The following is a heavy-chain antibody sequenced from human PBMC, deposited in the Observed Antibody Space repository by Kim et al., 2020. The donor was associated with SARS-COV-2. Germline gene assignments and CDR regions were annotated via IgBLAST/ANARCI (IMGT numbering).Heavy chain of an antibody. D-gene: IGHD2-15*01. CDR1: GYTFTSYG. V-gene: IGHV1-18*01. J-gene: IGHJ4*02. CDR2: ISAYNGNT. Sequence: ASVKVSCKASGYTFTSYGISWVRQAPGQGLEWMGWISAYNGNTNYAQKLQGRVTMTTDTSTSTAYMELRSLRSDDTAVYYCARIGYCSGGSCPGLVTAIPGFDYWGQGTLVTVSS. CDR3: ARIGYCSGGSCPGLVTAIPGFDY.